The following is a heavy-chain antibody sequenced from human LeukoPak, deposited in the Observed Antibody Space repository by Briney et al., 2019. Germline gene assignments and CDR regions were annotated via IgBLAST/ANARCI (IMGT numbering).Heavy chain of an antibody. D-gene: IGHD4-17*01. CDR3: AREGTSVTRGGYFDS. CDR1: GFTFSSYS. V-gene: IGHV3-48*04. J-gene: IGHJ4*02. CDR2: ISSSSSTI. Sequence: GGSLRLSCAASGFTFSSYSMNWVRQAPGKGLEWVSYISSSSSTIYYADSVKGRFTISRDNARNSLYLQMNSLRAEDTAVYYCAREGTSVTRGGYFDSWGQGTLVTVSS.